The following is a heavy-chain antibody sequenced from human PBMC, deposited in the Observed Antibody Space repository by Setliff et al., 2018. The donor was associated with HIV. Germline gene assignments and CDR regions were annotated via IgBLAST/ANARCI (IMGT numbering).Heavy chain of an antibody. V-gene: IGHV4-31*03. CDR2: IYDSGKT. D-gene: IGHD5-12*01. CDR3: ARELSVSGVYYYYMDV. CDR1: GGSISSGGYY. Sequence: SETLSLTCTVSGGSISSGGYYWSWIRQHPGKGLEWIGYIYDSGKTYYNPALKSRVSISVDTSKNQFSLDLRSVTAADTAVYYCARELSVSGVYYYYMDVWGKGTTVTVSS. J-gene: IGHJ6*03.